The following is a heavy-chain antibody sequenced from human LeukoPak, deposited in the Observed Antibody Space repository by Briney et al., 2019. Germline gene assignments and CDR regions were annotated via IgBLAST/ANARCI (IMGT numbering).Heavy chain of an antibody. J-gene: IGHJ3*01. Sequence: GGSLRLXCAASGFISDHYAMHWVRQAPGKGLEWVSLISGDGGGTYYTDSVKGRFTIFRDNSKNSLYLQMNSLRTEDTALYYCAKESDAFDLWGQGTMVTVSS. CDR1: GFISDHYA. V-gene: IGHV3-43*02. CDR3: AKESDAFDL. CDR2: ISGDGGGT.